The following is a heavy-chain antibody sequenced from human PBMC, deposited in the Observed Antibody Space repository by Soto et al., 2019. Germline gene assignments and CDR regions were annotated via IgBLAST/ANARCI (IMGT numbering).Heavy chain of an antibody. J-gene: IGHJ4*02. CDR2: ISAYNGNT. CDR3: AREGRLWFGELLPDY. V-gene: IGHV1-18*01. Sequence: ASVKVSCKASGYTFTSYGISWVRQAPGQGLEWMGWISAYNGNTNYAQKLQGRVTMTTDTSTSTAYMELRSLRSDDTAVYYCAREGRLWFGELLPDYWGQGTLVTVSS. CDR1: GYTFTSYG. D-gene: IGHD3-10*01.